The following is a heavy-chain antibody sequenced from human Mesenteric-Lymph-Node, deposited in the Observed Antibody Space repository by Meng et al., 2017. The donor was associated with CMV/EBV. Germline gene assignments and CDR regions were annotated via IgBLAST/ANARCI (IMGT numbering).Heavy chain of an antibody. CDR1: GFTFSDYY. V-gene: IGHV3-11*04. Sequence: GGSLRLSCAASGFTFSDYYMTWIRQAPGKGLEWVSYISSSSSTIYYADSVKGRFTISRDNAKNSLYLQMNSLRAEDTAVYYCARLAVAGTFDYWGQGTLVTVSS. D-gene: IGHD6-19*01. CDR2: ISSSSSTI. CDR3: ARLAVAGTFDY. J-gene: IGHJ4*02.